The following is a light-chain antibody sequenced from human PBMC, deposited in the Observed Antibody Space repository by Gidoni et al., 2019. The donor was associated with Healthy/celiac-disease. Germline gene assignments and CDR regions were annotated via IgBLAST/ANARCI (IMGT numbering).Light chain of an antibody. Sequence: ELVLTQSPGTLSLSPGERATLSCRASQSVSSSYLAWYQQTPGQAPRLLIYGASSRATGIPDRFSGSGSGTDFTLTISRLEPEDFAVYYCQQYGSSPQVTFGGGTKVEIK. CDR2: GAS. CDR3: QQYGSSPQVT. V-gene: IGKV3-20*01. J-gene: IGKJ4*01. CDR1: QSVSSSY.